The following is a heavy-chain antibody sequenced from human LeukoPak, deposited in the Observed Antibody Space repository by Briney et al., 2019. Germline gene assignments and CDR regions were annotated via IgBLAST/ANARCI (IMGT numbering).Heavy chain of an antibody. J-gene: IGHJ6*02. V-gene: IGHV3-23*01. CDR1: GFTFSSYA. Sequence: LPGGSLRLSCAASGFTFSSYAMSWVRQAPGKGLEWVSSISGSGTGTYDADSVQGRFTISRDNSKNTLYLQMNTLRAEDTAVYFCAKVIRIQLSGYYYGMDVWGQGTTVIVSS. CDR2: ISGSGTGT. D-gene: IGHD5-18*01. CDR3: AKVIRIQLSGYYYGMDV.